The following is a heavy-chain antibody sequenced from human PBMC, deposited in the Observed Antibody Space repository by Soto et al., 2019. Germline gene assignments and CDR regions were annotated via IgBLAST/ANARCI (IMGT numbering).Heavy chain of an antibody. D-gene: IGHD1-26*01. Sequence: EVQLLESGGDLVQPGGSLRLSCAASGFTFSSYAMTWVRQASGKGLEWVAATGGAGGTTFYADSVKGRFTISRDNSKNTLYLQMNSLRTEDTAIYFCAKAHPTWRSGNYVIDYGCKRTMVTVSP. CDR3: AKAHPTWRSGNYVIDY. V-gene: IGHV3-23*01. CDR1: GFTFSSYA. CDR2: TGGAGGTT. J-gene: IGHJ4*02.